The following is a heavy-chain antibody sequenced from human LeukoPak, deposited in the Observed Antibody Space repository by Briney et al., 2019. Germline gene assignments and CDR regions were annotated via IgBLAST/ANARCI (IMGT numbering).Heavy chain of an antibody. CDR3: ARVGSGLRYFDLEPALFGP. CDR1: GFTFSSYA. J-gene: IGHJ5*02. Sequence: GRSLRLSCAASGFTFSSYAMHWVRQAPGKGLEWVAVISYDGSNKYYADSVKGRFTISRDNSKNTLYLQMNSLRAEDTAVYYCARVGSGLRYFDLEPALFGPWGQGTLVTVSS. CDR2: ISYDGSNK. V-gene: IGHV3-30-3*01. D-gene: IGHD3-9*01.